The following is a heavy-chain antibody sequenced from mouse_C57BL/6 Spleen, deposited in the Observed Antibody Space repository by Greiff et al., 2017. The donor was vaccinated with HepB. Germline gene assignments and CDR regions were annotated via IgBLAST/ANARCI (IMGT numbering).Heavy chain of an antibody. Sequence: VQLQQSGAELARPGASVKMSCTASGYTFTSYTMHWVKQRPGQGLEWIGYINPSSGYTKYNQKFKDKATLTADKSSSTAYMQLSSLTSEDSAVYYCARGGWDAMDYWGQGTSVTVSS. CDR2: INPSSGYT. J-gene: IGHJ4*01. CDR1: GYTFTSYT. V-gene: IGHV1-4*01. D-gene: IGHD4-1*01. CDR3: ARGGWDAMDY.